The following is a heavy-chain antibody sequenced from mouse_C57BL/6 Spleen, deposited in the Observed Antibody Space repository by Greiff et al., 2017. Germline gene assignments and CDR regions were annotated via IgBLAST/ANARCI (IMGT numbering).Heavy chain of an antibody. V-gene: IGHV1-52*01. D-gene: IGHD1-1*01. CDR2: IDPSDSET. J-gene: IGHJ1*03. Sequence: QQSCKASGYTFTSYWMHWVKQRPIQGLERFGNIDPSDSETHYNQTFKDKATLTVDKSSSTAYMQLSSLTSEDSAVYYCARSDYGSSYWYFDVWGTGTTVTVSS. CDR1: GYTFTSYW. CDR3: ARSDYGSSYWYFDV.